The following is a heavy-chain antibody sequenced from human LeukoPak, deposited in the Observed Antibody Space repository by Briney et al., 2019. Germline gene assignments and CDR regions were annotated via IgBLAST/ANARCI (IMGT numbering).Heavy chain of an antibody. CDR3: AKDLYDYGDYRFLDS. CDR2: ISGSGDRT. J-gene: IGHJ5*01. V-gene: IGHV3-23*01. CDR1: GFTFSNYA. D-gene: IGHD4-17*01. Sequence: GGSLRPSCAASGFTFSNYALTWVRQAPGKGLEWVSTISGSGDRTYYSDSVKGRFTISRDNAKDTLFLQMSSLRAEDTAFYCAKDLYDYGDYRFLDSWGQGTLVTVSS.